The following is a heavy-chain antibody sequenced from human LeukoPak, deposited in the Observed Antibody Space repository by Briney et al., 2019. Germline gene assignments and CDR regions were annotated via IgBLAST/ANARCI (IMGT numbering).Heavy chain of an antibody. CDR2: IYSGGST. CDR1: GFTVSSNY. CDR3: ARDETFRYCSSTSCQNLGYYYGMDV. D-gene: IGHD2-2*01. Sequence: GGSLRLSCAASGFTVSSNYMSWVRQAPGKGLEWVSVIYSGGSTYYADSVKGRFTISRDNSKNTLYLQMNSLRAEDTAVYYCARDETFRYCSSTSCQNLGYYYGMDVWGQGTTVTVSS. J-gene: IGHJ6*02. V-gene: IGHV3-53*01.